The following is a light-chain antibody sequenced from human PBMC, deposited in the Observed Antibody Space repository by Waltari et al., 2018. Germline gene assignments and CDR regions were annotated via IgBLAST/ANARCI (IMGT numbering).Light chain of an antibody. V-gene: IGKV1-33*01. CDR1: QDISTY. CDR3: QQYYILPPT. CDR2: DAS. J-gene: IGKJ3*01. Sequence: DIQMTQSQSSLSASVGDRVTITCQASQDISTYLNWYQQKPGKAPKLLIYDASASETGVPSRFSGSGSGTVFTFTISSLQPEDIATYYCQQYYILPPTFGPGTKVDFK.